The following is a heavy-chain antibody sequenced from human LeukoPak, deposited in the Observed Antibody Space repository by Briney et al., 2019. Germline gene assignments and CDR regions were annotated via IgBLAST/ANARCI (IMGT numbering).Heavy chain of an antibody. CDR1: GGSISSYY. J-gene: IGHJ4*02. V-gene: IGHV4-4*07. D-gene: IGHD6-19*01. Sequence: SETLSLTCTVSGGSISSYYWSWIRQPPGKGLDWIGRVHIGGMTDYNPSLQRRLTMSLDASTNQLSLKLNSVTAADTAVYYCTKGSGWYPNWGQGTLVTVSS. CDR2: VHIGGMT. CDR3: TKGSGWYPN.